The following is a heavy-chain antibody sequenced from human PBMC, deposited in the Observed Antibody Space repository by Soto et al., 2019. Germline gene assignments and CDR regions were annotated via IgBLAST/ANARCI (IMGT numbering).Heavy chain of an antibody. J-gene: IGHJ4*02. CDR1: GYMFTTYG. D-gene: IGHD6-6*01. CDR3: SRTGGGMAARPLEY. V-gene: IGHV1-18*04. Sequence: ASVKVSCKASGYMFTTYGISWVRQAPGQGLEWMAWISAYNGNKKYAQKFQDRFTMTIPTSSTTFFMELRNLTSYDTAIYYCSRTGGGMAARPLEYWGQGTLVTVSS. CDR2: ISAYNGNK.